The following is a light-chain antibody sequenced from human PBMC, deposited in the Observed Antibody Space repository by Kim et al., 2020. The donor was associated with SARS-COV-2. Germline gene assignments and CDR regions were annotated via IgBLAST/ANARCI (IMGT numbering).Light chain of an antibody. Sequence: ASVGDIVTITCRASQSISSYLHWYQQKPGKAPNLLIYAASSLQSGVPSRFSGSRSGTDFTLTISSLQPEDFATYYCQQSYSTPITFGQGTRLEIK. CDR2: AAS. CDR3: QQSYSTPIT. V-gene: IGKV1-39*01. J-gene: IGKJ5*01. CDR1: QSISSY.